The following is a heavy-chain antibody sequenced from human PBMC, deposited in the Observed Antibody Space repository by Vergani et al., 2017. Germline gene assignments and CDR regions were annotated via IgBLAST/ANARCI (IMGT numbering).Heavy chain of an antibody. CDR2: IYHSGST. J-gene: IGHJ3*02. CDR3: ARHSHSSGWYRFYRSFAFDI. Sequence: QVQLQESGPGLVKPPGTLSLTCAVSGGSISSSNWWSWVRQPPGKGLEWIGSIYHSGSTYYNPSLKSRVTISVDTSKNQFSLKLSSVTAADTAVYYCARHSHSSGWYRFYRSFAFDIWGQGTMVTVSS. V-gene: IGHV4-4*03. D-gene: IGHD6-19*01. CDR1: GGSISSSNW.